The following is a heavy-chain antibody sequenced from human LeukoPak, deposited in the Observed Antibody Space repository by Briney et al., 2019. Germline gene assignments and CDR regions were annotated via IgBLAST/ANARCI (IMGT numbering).Heavy chain of an antibody. CDR2: ISGSGGST. Sequence: GGSLRLSCAASGFTFSSYAMSWVRQAPGTGLEWVSAISGSGGSTYYADSVKGRFTISRDNSKNTLYMQMNRLRAEDTAVYYCAKDIVVVPAAIPGYFQRGGEGTLLTLSS. J-gene: IGHJ1*01. V-gene: IGHV3-23*01. D-gene: IGHD2-2*02. CDR1: GFTFSSYA. CDR3: AKDIVVVPAAIPGYFQR.